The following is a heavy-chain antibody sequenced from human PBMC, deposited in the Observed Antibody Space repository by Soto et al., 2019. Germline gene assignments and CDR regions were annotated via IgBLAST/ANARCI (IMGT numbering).Heavy chain of an antibody. CDR2: INYDGYS. J-gene: IGHJ6*02. CDR3: ARHGSGPLHGRVDV. Sequence: QVQLQESGPGLVKPSETLSLTCTVSGGSITNYYCSWFRQPPGKGLEWIGYINYDGYSAYNLSLNRRVTFSTDGSKTQFSLILESVTATDTAVYYCARHGSGPLHGRVDVWGPGTTVIVSS. V-gene: IGHV4-59*08. D-gene: IGHD4-4*01. CDR1: GGSITNYY.